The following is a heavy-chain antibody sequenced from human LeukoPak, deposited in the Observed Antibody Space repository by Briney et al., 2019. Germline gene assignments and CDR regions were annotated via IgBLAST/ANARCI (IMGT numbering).Heavy chain of an antibody. CDR1: GYTFTGYY. Sequence: ASVKVSCKASGYTFTGYYIHWVRQAPGQGLDYMGWINPNSGGTNYAQKFQGRVSMTRDTSISTAYMELSRLRSDDTAVYYCARESFTTVTSATDAFDIWGQGTMVTVSS. CDR2: INPNSGGT. CDR3: ARESFTTVTSATDAFDI. D-gene: IGHD4-17*01. J-gene: IGHJ3*02. V-gene: IGHV1-2*02.